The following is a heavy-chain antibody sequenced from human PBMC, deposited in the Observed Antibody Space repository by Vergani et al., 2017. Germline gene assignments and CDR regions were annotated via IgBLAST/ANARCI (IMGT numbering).Heavy chain of an antibody. D-gene: IGHD4-11*01. Sequence: QVQLQQWGGGLLKPSETLSLTCVVNGGSFTSYHWTWIRQSPGEGLEWVGDIDHTGRLDYNPSLKSRLTMSVDKSRNQFSLTHNSVTATDTAIYFCARVNTETNGHLYYFYYMDVWGQGTAVTVS. CDR1: GGSFTSYH. CDR2: IDHTGRL. CDR3: ARVNTETNGHLYYFYYMDV. J-gene: IGHJ6*03. V-gene: IGHV4-34*01.